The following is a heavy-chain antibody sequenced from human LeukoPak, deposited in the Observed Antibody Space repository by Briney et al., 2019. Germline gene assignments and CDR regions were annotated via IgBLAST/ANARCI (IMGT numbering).Heavy chain of an antibody. Sequence: EASVKVSCTASGYTFTGYYMHWVRQAPGQGLEWMGWINPNSGGTNYAQKFQGRVTMTRDTSISTAYMELSRLRSDDTAVCYCARAPRYCSGGSCGRPYYYYMDVWGKGTTVTVSS. V-gene: IGHV1-2*02. CDR2: INPNSGGT. J-gene: IGHJ6*03. D-gene: IGHD2-15*01. CDR3: ARAPRYCSGGSCGRPYYYYMDV. CDR1: GYTFTGYY.